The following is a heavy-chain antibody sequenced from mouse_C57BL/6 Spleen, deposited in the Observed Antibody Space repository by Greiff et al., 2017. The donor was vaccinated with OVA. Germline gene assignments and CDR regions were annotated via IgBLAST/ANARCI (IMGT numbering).Heavy chain of an antibody. CDR1: GYTFTSYW. CDR2: IDPNSGGT. J-gene: IGHJ4*01. CDR3: AIISTVVATPMDY. Sequence: VQLQQPGAELVKPGASVKLSCKASGYTFTSYWMHWVKQRPGRGLEWIGRIDPNSGGTKYNEKFKSKATLTVDNPSSTAYMQLISLTSDDSAVYYFAIISTVVATPMDYWCQGPSVPVSS. V-gene: IGHV1-72*01. D-gene: IGHD1-1*01.